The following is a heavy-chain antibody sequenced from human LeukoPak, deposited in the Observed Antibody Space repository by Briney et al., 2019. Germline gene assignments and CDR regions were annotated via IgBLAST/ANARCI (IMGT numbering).Heavy chain of an antibody. CDR2: FDPEDGET. CDR1: GYTLTELS. Sequence: ASVKVSCKVSGYTLTELSMHWVRQAPGKGLEWMGGFDPEDGETIYAQKFQGRVTMTEDTSTDTAYMELSSLRSEDTAVYYCAAASSQLISYSGYVPFDYWGQGTLVTVSS. D-gene: IGHD5-12*01. CDR3: AAASSQLISYSGYVPFDY. J-gene: IGHJ4*02. V-gene: IGHV1-24*01.